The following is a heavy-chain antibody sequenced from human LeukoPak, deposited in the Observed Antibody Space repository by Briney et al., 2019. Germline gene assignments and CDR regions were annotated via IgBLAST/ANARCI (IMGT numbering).Heavy chain of an antibody. V-gene: IGHV1-8*03. CDR2: INPNSGTT. CDR3: ARGWNYPDY. Sequence: SGYTFTXXXXXXXGXXXGXGLEWLGWINPNSGTTGYAQKFQGRVTITRNTSISTAYMELSSLRSEDTAVYYCARGWNYPDYWGQGTLVTVSS. CDR1: GYTFTXXX. J-gene: IGHJ4*02. D-gene: IGHD1-7*01.